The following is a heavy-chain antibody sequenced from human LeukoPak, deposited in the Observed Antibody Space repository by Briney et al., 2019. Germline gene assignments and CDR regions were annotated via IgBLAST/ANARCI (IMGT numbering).Heavy chain of an antibody. CDR1: GFTFSSYA. D-gene: IGHD2-21*02. J-gene: IGHJ4*02. CDR2: ISYDGSNK. CDR3: AQVTRTSY. V-gene: IGHV3-30-3*01. Sequence: GGSLRLSCAASGFTFSSYAMHWVRQAPGKGLEWVAVISYDGSNKYYADSVKGRFTISRDNSKNTLYLQINSLRAEDTAVYYCAQVTRTSYWGQGTLVTVSS.